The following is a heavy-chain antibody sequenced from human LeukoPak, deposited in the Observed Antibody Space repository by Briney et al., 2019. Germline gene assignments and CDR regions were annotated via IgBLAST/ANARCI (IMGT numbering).Heavy chain of an antibody. V-gene: IGHV4-59*01. D-gene: IGHD3-10*01. CDR1: GGSISSYH. CDR2: IYYSGST. CDR3: VRETMVRGVIDY. J-gene: IGHJ4*02. Sequence: SETLSLTCTVSGGSISSYHWSWIRQPPGKGLEWIGYIYYSGSTNYNPSLKSRVTISVGTSKNQFSLKLSSVTAADTAVYYCVRETMVRGVIDYWGQGTLVTVSS.